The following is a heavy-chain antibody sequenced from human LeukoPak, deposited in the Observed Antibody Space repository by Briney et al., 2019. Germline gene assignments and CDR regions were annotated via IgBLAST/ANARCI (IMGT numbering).Heavy chain of an antibody. CDR3: ATDSKYMVRDDDAFDI. D-gene: IGHD3-10*01. CDR2: IYYSGST. V-gene: IGHV4-61*01. Sequence: PSETLSLTCTVSGGSISSSSYYWSWIRQPPGKGLEWIGYIYYSGSTNYNPSLKSRVTISVDTSKNQFSLKLSSVTAADTAVYYCATDSKYMVRDDDAFDIWGQGTMVTVSS. J-gene: IGHJ3*02. CDR1: GGSISSSSYY.